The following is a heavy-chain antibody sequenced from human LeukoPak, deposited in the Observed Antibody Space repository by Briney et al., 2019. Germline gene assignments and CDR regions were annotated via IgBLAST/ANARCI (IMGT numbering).Heavy chain of an antibody. CDR3: AKDLNFGDGRWEFDP. D-gene: IGHD4-17*01. V-gene: IGHV3-23*01. CDR2: ILSSGTT. CDR1: GFTLSNFA. J-gene: IGHJ5*02. Sequence: GGSLRLSCVASGFTLSNFAMTWVRQSPGKGLEWVSGILSSGTTYYAESVKNRFTISRDSSQNMMYLQVNGLRAEDTAIYYCAKDLNFGDGRWEFDPWGQGTLVTVSS.